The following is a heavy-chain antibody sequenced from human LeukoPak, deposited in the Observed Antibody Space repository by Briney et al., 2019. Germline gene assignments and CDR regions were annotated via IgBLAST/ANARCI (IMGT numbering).Heavy chain of an antibody. CDR1: GFSFNNCE. J-gene: IGHJ4*02. CDR2: ISSTGYTI. D-gene: IGHD6-19*01. CDR3: ARGWDNSGYYCDY. V-gene: IGHV3-48*03. Sequence: GGSLTLSRADSGFSFNNCEMYWVREAPGKGLKWVSYISSTGYTIYYADSVKGRFTISRDNAKNSLFLQMNSLRVEDTAVYFCARGWDNSGYYCDYWGQGTLVTVSS.